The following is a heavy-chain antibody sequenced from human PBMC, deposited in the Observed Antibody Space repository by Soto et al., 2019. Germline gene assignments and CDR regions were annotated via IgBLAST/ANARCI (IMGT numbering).Heavy chain of an antibody. V-gene: IGHV3-33*01. CDR2: IWYDGSNK. CDR1: GLTFSSYG. CDR3: ARVEGSSWYPFDY. Sequence: PGGSLRLSCAASGLTFSSYGMHWVRQAPGKGLEWVAVIWYDGSNKYYADSVKGRFTISRDNSKNTLYLQMNSLRAEDTAVYYCARVEGSSWYPFDYWGQGTLVTVSS. D-gene: IGHD6-13*01. J-gene: IGHJ4*02.